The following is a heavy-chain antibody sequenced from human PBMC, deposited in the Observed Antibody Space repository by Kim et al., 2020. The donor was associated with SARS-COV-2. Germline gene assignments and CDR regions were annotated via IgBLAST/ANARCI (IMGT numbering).Heavy chain of an antibody. V-gene: IGHV3-33*01. D-gene: IGHD6-13*01. J-gene: IGHJ4*02. CDR2: K. Sequence: KYYADSLKGRFTLSRDKSENTLYLQMNSLRAEDTAVYYCARPQSTWQLGYWGQGTLVTVSS. CDR3: ARPQSTWQLGY.